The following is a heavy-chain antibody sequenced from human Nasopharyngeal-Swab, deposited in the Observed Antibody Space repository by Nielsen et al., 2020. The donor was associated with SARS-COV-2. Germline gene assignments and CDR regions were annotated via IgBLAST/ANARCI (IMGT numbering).Heavy chain of an antibody. Sequence: SETLSLTCAVYGGYFSGFYCSWVRQPPGKGVDWVGEINHSGSTKYNPSLKSRVNISVDTSKNQFSLKVSSVTAADTAVYYCARGGYYCSSTSCYYYSGYYYGMDVWGQGTTVTVSS. V-gene: IGHV4-34*01. CDR2: INHSGST. J-gene: IGHJ6*02. D-gene: IGHD2-2*01. CDR1: GGYFSGFY. CDR3: ARGGYYCSSTSCYYYSGYYYGMDV.